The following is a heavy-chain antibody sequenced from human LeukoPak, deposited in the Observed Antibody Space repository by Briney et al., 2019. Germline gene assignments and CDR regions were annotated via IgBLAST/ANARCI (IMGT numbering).Heavy chain of an antibody. Sequence: GGSLRLSCKGSGYKFTSYWIGWARQMPGKGLEWMGIIYPGDSDTRYSPSFQGQVTISADKSITTAHLQWSSLEASDTAMYYCARSYSSSWSYYDYWGQGTLVTVSS. CDR1: GYKFTSYW. J-gene: IGHJ4*02. V-gene: IGHV5-51*01. CDR2: IYPGDSDT. D-gene: IGHD2-2*01. CDR3: ARSYSSSWSYYDY.